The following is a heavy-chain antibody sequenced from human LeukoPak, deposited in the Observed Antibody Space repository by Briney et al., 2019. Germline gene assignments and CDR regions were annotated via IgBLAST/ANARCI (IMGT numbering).Heavy chain of an antibody. D-gene: IGHD2-21*01. CDR3: ARDFPDIVVVIANDAFDI. Sequence: GASVKVSCKASGYTFTGYYMHWVRQAPGQGLEWMGWINPNSGGTNYAQKFQGRVTMTRDTSISTAYMELSRLRSDDTAVYYCARDFPDIVVVIANDAFDIWGQGTMVTVSS. J-gene: IGHJ3*02. V-gene: IGHV1-2*02. CDR1: GYTFTGYY. CDR2: INPNSGGT.